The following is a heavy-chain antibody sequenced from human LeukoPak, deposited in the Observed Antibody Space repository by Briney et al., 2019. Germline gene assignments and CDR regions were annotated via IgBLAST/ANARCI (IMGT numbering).Heavy chain of an antibody. CDR3: ARDPRAVAALVDFDY. CDR1: GFTFSSYW. J-gene: IGHJ4*02. CDR2: INSDGSST. V-gene: IGHV3-74*01. D-gene: IGHD6-19*01. Sequence: PGGSLRFSCAASGFTFSSYWMHWVRQAPGKGLVWVSRINSDGSSTSYADSVKGRFTISRDNAKNTLYLQMNSLRAEDTAVYYCARDPRAVAALVDFDYWGQGTLVTVSS.